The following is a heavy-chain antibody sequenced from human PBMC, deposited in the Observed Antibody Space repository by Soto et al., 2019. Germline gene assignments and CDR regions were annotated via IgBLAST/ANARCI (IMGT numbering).Heavy chain of an antibody. CDR1: GFTFSDYY. CDR3: ARAEQGMRITIFGVVISHFDY. V-gene: IGHV3-11*01. Sequence: GGSLRLSCAASGFTFSDYYMSWIRQAPGKGLEWVSYISSSGSTIYYADSVKGRFTISRDNAKNSLYLQMNSLRAEDTAVYYCARAEQGMRITIFGVVISHFDYWGQGTLVTVSS. J-gene: IGHJ4*02. CDR2: ISSSGSTI. D-gene: IGHD3-3*01.